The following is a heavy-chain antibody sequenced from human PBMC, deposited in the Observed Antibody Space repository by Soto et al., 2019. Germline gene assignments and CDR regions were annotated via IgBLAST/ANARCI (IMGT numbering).Heavy chain of an antibody. Sequence: SETLSLTCAVYGGSFSGYYWSWIRQPPGKGLEWIGEINHSGSTNYNPSLKSRVTISVDTSKNQFSLKLSSVTAADTAVYYCARLRLGELSLYLHRPYYYYGMDVWGQGTKVTVSS. J-gene: IGHJ6*02. CDR1: GGSFSGYY. D-gene: IGHD3-16*02. CDR3: ARLRLGELSLYLHRPYYYYGMDV. CDR2: INHSGST. V-gene: IGHV4-34*01.